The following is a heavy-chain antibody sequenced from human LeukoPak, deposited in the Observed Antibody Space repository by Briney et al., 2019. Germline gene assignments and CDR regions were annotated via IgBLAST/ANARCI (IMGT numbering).Heavy chain of an antibody. J-gene: IGHJ3*02. CDR3: ARGGGRARFDI. CDR2: ISYDGSNK. Sequence: GGSLRLSCAASGFTFSSYAMHWVRQAPGKGLEWVAVISYDGSNKYYADSVKGRFTISRDNSKNTLYLQMSSLRAEDTAVYYCARGGGRARFDIWGQGTMVTVSS. CDR1: GFTFSSYA. V-gene: IGHV3-30*04. D-gene: IGHD2-15*01.